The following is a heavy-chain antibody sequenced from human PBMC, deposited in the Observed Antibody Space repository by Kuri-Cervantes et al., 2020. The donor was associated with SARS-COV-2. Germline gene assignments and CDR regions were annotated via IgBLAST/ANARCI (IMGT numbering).Heavy chain of an antibody. CDR2: INGGRDPT. Sequence: SLKISFAASGFTFYNFGMTWVRQAPGKGLEWVSTINGGRDPTFYADSVKGRFTISRDNSKNMLYLQMSSLRAEDTAIYYCAKGTFDIWGRGTMVTVSS. CDR3: AKGTFDI. V-gene: IGHV3-23*01. CDR1: GFTFYNFG. J-gene: IGHJ3*02.